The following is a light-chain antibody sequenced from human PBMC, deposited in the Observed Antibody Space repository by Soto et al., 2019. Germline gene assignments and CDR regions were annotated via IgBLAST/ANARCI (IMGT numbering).Light chain of an antibody. CDR3: QQYGSSLWT. V-gene: IGKV3-20*01. CDR2: GAS. Sequence: EIVLTLSPGTLSLSPGERATLSCRVSQSVSSSYLAWYQQKPGQAPRLLIYGASSRATGIPDRFSGSGSGTDFTLTISRLEPEDFAVYYCQQYGSSLWTFGQGTKVEIK. J-gene: IGKJ1*01. CDR1: QSVSSSY.